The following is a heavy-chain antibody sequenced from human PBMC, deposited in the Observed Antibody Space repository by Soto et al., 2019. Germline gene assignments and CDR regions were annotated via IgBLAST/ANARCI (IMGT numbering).Heavy chain of an antibody. V-gene: IGHV5-51*01. D-gene: IGHD4-4*01. J-gene: IGHJ5*01. CDR1: GYSFTSYW. CDR2: IYPGDSDT. CDR3: ARDYTPDWEYNWFDP. Sequence: GESLKISCKGSGYSFTSYWIGWVRQMPGKGLEWMGIIYPGDSDTRYSPSFQGQVTISADKSISTAYLQWSSLKASDTAMYYCARDYTPDWEYNWFDPWGQGTLVTVSS.